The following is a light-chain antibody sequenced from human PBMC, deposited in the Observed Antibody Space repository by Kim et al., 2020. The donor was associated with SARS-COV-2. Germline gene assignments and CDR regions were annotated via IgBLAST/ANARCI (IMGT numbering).Light chain of an antibody. J-gene: IGLJ2*01. CDR1: SSNIGADYD. CDR2: GSN. V-gene: IGLV1-40*01. Sequence: RVATSCPAASSNIGADYDVPWYHHIPGTAPHLLIFGSNNRPSGVPARFSGSKSGTSASLAITGLQAEDEADYYCQSYDSSLRGVIFGGGTQLTVL. CDR3: QSYDSSLRGVI.